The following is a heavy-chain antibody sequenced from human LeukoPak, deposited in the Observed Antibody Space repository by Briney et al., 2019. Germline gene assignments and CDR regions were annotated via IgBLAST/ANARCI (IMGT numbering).Heavy chain of an antibody. D-gene: IGHD3-9*01. J-gene: IGHJ4*02. CDR2: MNPNSGNT. CDR3: ARGLARNYDILTGSDY. CDR1: GYTFTGYY. Sequence: ASVKVSCKASGYTFTGYYMHWVRQATGQGLEWMGWMNPNSGNTGYAQKFQGRVTMTRNTSISTAYMELSSLRSEDTAVYYCARGLARNYDILTGSDYWGQGTLVTVSS. V-gene: IGHV1-8*02.